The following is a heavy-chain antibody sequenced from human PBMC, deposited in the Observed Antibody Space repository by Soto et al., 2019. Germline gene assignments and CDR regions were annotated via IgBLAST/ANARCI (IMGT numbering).Heavy chain of an antibody. CDR1: CGSISSFY. CDR2: IYYSGST. V-gene: IGHV4-59*01. J-gene: IGHJ4*02. CDR3: ARSRANYYDSRGYYYSTFDY. Sequence: SQTLSLTCTVSCGSISSFYWSWIRQPPGKGLEWIGYIYYSGSTNYNPSLKSRVTISVDTSKNQFSLKLSSVTAADTAVYYCARSRANYYDSRGYYYSTFDYWGQGTLVTVSS. D-gene: IGHD3-22*01.